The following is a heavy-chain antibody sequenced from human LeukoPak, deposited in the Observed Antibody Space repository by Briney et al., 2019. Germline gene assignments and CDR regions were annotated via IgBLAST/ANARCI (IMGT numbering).Heavy chain of an antibody. CDR2: INHSGST. CDR1: GGSFSGYY. CDR3: AITAYCSGSNNWFDP. J-gene: IGHJ5*02. Sequence: PSETLSLTCAVYGGSFSGYYWSWIRQPPAKGLEWIGEINHSGSTNYNPSLKSRVTISVDTSKNQFSLKLSSVTAADTAVYYCAITAYCSGSNNWFDPWGQGTLVTVSS. V-gene: IGHV4-34*01. D-gene: IGHD3-10*01.